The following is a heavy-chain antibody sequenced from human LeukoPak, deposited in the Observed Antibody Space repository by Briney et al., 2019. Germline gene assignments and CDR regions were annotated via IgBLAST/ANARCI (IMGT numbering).Heavy chain of an antibody. CDR3: ARLGMITFGGTIVRGDY. CDR2: IYTSGST. V-gene: IGHV4-4*07. J-gene: IGHJ4*02. D-gene: IGHD3-16*02. CDR1: GGSISSYY. Sequence: SETLSLTCTVSGGSISSYYWSWIRQPPEKGLEWIGRIYTSGSTNYNPSLKSRVTISVDTSKNQFSLKLSSVTAADTAVYYCARLGMITFGGTIVRGDYWGQGTLVTVSS.